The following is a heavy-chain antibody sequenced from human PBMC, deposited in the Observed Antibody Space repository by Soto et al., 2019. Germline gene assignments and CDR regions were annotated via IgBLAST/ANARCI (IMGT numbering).Heavy chain of an antibody. Sequence: ASVKVSCKASGYTFTSYAMHWVRQAPGQRLEWMGWINAGNGNTKYSQKFQGRVTITRDTSASTAYMELSSLRSEDTAVYYCAGNNVERGAFDIWGQGTMVTVSS. V-gene: IGHV1-3*01. CDR3: AGNNVERGAFDI. D-gene: IGHD1-1*01. CDR1: GYTFTSYA. J-gene: IGHJ3*02. CDR2: INAGNGNT.